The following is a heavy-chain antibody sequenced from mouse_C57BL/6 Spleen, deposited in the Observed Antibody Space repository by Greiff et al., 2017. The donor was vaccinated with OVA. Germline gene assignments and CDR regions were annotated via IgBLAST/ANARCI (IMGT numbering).Heavy chain of an antibody. J-gene: IGHJ1*03. CDR2: INPGSGGT. CDR3: ARRYYGRSYWYFDV. V-gene: IGHV1-54*01. CDR1: GYAFTNYL. Sequence: QVQLKESGAELVRPGTSVKVSCKASGYAFTNYLIEWVKQRPGQGLEWIGVINPGSGGTNYNEKFKGKATLTADKSSSTAYMQLSSLTSEDSAVYFCARRYYGRSYWYFDVWGTGTTVTVSS. D-gene: IGHD1-1*01.